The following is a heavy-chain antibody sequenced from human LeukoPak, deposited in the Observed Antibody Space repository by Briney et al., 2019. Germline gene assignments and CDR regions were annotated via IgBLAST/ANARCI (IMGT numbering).Heavy chain of an antibody. D-gene: IGHD6-19*01. CDR2: INHSGST. CDR3: ARHRRYSSGWTRGGYYYMDV. V-gene: IGHV4-34*01. Sequence: PSETLSLTCAVYGGSFSGYYWSWIRQPPGKGLEWIGEINHSGSTNYNPSLKSRVTISVDTSKNQFSLKLSSVTAADTAVYYCARHRRYSSGWTRGGYYYMDVWGKGTTVTISS. J-gene: IGHJ6*03. CDR1: GGSFSGYY.